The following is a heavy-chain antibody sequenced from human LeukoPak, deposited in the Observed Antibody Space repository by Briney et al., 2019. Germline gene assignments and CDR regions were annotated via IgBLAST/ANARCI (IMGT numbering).Heavy chain of an antibody. D-gene: IGHD6-19*01. J-gene: IGHJ5*02. CDR3: AKGGAGSGGLHH. CDR2: FFSDTGKT. CDR1: GFSFSIYA. V-gene: IGHV3-23*05. Sequence: GGSLRLSCAASGFSFSIYAMAWVRQAPGKGLEWVSTFFSDTGKTDYADSVKGRFTISIDISKNVLYLQMNNLRVEDTAVYYCAKGGAGSGGLHHWGQGTLAPVSS.